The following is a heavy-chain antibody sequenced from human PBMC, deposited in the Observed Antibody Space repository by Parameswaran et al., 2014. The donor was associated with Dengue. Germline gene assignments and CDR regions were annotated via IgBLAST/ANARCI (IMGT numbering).Heavy chain of an antibody. CDR2: IKSKTDGGTT. D-gene: IGHD3-22*01. Sequence: RWIRQPPGKGLEWVGRIKSKTDGGTTDYAAPVKGRFTISRDDSKNTLYLQMNSLKTEDTAVYYCTTDPSTLYYYDSSGHHYYYYGMDVWGQGTTVTVSS. J-gene: IGHJ6*02. V-gene: IGHV3-15*01. CDR3: TTDPSTLYYYDSSGHHYYYYGMDV.